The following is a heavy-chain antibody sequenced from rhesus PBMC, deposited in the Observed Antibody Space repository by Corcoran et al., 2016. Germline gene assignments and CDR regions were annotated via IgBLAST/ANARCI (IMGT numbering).Heavy chain of an antibody. CDR3: TCARGGWSDYYFDY. J-gene: IGHJ4*01. Sequence: EVQLVESGGGLVQPGGSLRLSCAASGFTFSSCGMNWVRPAPGKGLEVGSSISSASSYLNYADSGKGRCTIAGEDAKNSLSLQMNSLRAEDTAVYYCTCARGGWSDYYFDYWGQGVLVTVSS. CDR2: ISSASSYL. CDR1: GFTFSSCG. D-gene: IGHD6-37*01. V-gene: IGHV3S16*01.